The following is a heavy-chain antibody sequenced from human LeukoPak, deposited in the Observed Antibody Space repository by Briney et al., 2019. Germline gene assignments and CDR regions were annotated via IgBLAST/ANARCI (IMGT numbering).Heavy chain of an antibody. CDR3: ARVRIAPHYGDYVPYAFDI. Sequence: PSETLSLTCTVSGGSISTSNYYWGWIRQPPGKGLEWIGNIFYSGSTYYGPSLKSRLTISLDTSRNQFSLKLSSVTAADTAVYYCARVRIAPHYGDYVPYAFDIWGQGTMVTVSS. V-gene: IGHV4-39*07. CDR1: GGSISTSNYY. CDR2: IFYSGST. D-gene: IGHD4-17*01. J-gene: IGHJ3*02.